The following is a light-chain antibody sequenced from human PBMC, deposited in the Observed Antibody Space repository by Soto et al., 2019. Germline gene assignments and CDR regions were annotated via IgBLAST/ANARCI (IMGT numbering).Light chain of an antibody. CDR1: SSDVGTYNY. J-gene: IGLJ2*01. CDR2: EVS. V-gene: IGLV2-14*01. Sequence: QSALTQPASVSGSPGQSITISCTGTSSDVGTYNYVSWYQQHPGKVPKLMIYEVSNRPSGVSNRFSGSKSGNTASLTITGLQADDEADYFCSSYTGSSTLVVFGGGTKLTVL. CDR3: SSYTGSSTLVV.